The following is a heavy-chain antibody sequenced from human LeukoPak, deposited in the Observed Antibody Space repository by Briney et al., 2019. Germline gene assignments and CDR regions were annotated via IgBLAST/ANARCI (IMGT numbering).Heavy chain of an antibody. Sequence: ASVKVSCKASGYTFTSYAMHWVRQAPGQGLEWMGWINTNTGNPTYAQGFTGRFVFSLDTSVSTAYLQISSLKAEDTAVYYCARVGPHDSGWYENFDYWGQGTLVTVSS. V-gene: IGHV7-4-1*02. CDR2: INTNTGNP. CDR1: GYTFTSYA. CDR3: ARVGPHDSGWYENFDY. J-gene: IGHJ4*02. D-gene: IGHD6-19*01.